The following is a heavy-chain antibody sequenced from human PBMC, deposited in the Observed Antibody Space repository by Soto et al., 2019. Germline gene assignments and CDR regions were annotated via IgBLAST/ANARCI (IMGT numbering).Heavy chain of an antibody. CDR1: GYTFAGYY. CDR3: ARGPYSGSSTSLPYYSAMDV. CDR2: INPNSGGT. V-gene: IGHV1-2*02. J-gene: IGHJ6*02. D-gene: IGHD1-26*01. Sequence: QVQLVQSGADVKKPGASVKVSCKASGYTFAGYYMHCVRQAPGQGLEWMGWINPNSGGTNYAQKFQGRGTMTRDTSISTAYMEVNRLISDDTAVYYFARGPYSGSSTSLPYYSAMDVWGQGTTVTVSS.